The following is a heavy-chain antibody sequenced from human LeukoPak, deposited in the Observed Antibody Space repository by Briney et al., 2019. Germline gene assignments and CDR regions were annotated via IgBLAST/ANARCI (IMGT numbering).Heavy chain of an antibody. CDR1: GFTFNNYG. D-gene: IGHD4-17*01. Sequence: GGSLRLSCEPSGFTFNNYGMHWVRQAPGKGLEWVAFIRNDGNIKYYADSVEGRFTVSRDSSKNTLYLQMNSLRPEDTAMYYCVKGPHDYGDHGGYYWGQGTLVTVSS. CDR2: IRNDGNIK. V-gene: IGHV3-30*02. J-gene: IGHJ4*02. CDR3: VKGPHDYGDHGGYY.